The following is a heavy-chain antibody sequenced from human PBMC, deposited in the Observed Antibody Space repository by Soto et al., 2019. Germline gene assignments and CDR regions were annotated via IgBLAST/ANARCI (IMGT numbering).Heavy chain of an antibody. CDR2: ISNSGIS. CDR1: GYSVTSVNYF. CDR3: VRGEGNSYYAYHFAT. J-gene: IGHJ5*02. D-gene: IGHD2-21*01. V-gene: IGHV4-61*01. Sequence: KTSESLSLTCSVSGYSVTSVNYFWTWIRQPPGGGLEWIGYISNSGISKYNPSLKSRVAMSQDTSKNQFSLNLHYVTAADTAVYFCVRGEGNSYYAYHFATWGQGALVTVSS.